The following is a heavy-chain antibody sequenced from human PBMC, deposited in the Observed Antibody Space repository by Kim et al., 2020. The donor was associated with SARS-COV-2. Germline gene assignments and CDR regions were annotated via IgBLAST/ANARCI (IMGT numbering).Heavy chain of an antibody. V-gene: IGHV3-23*01. CDR3: AKGRSTYYYYYGMDV. Sequence: DSVKGRFASSRDNSKNPLFLQRNSLRAEDTAVYYCAKGRSTYYYYYGMDVWGQGTTVTFSS. J-gene: IGHJ6*02.